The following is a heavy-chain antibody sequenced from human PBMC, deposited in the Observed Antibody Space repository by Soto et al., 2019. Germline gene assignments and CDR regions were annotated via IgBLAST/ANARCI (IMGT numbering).Heavy chain of an antibody. CDR3: ARQEGYCTNGVCAEYFQH. J-gene: IGHJ1*01. D-gene: IGHD2-8*01. CDR2: IYYSGST. V-gene: IGHV4-59*08. Sequence: SETLSLTCTVSGGSISSYYWSWIRQPPGKGLEWIGYIYYSGSTNYNPSLKSRVTISVDTSKNQFSLKLISVTAADTAVYYCARQEGYCTNGVCAEYFQHWGQGTLVTVSS. CDR1: GGSISSYY.